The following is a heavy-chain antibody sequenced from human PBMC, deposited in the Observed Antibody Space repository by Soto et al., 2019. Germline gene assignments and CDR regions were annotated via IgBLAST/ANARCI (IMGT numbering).Heavy chain of an antibody. CDR3: ARSQGSSTSLEIYYYYYYGMDV. J-gene: IGHJ6*02. CDR1: GGTFSSYA. V-gene: IGHV1-69*01. D-gene: IGHD2-2*01. Sequence: QVQLVQSGAEVKKPGSSVKVSCKASGGTFSSYAISWVRQAPGQGLEWMGGIIPISGTANYAQKFQGRVTITADESTSTAYMELSSLRSEDPAVYYCARSQGSSTSLEIYYYYYYGMDVWGQGTTVTVSS. CDR2: IIPISGTA.